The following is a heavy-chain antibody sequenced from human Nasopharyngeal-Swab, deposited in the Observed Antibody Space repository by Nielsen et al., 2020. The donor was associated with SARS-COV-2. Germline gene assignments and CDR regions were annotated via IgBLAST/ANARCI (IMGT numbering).Heavy chain of an antibody. D-gene: IGHD1-7*01. CDR1: GYTLTELS. J-gene: IGHJ5*02. Sequence: ASVKVSCKVSGYTLTELSMHWMRQAPGKGLEWMGGFDPEDGETIYAQKFQGRVTMTEDTSTDTACMELSSLRSEDTAVYYCATGGPITGTINWFDPWGQGTLDTVSS. CDR3: ATGGPITGTINWFDP. CDR2: FDPEDGET. V-gene: IGHV1-24*01.